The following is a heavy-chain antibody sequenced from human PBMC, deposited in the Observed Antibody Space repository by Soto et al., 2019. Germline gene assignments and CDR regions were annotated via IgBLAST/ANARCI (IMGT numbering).Heavy chain of an antibody. D-gene: IGHD6-13*01. CDR2: TYYRSKWYY. CDR3: ARDPVTAADYFDY. CDR1: GDSVSSNSAT. Sequence: PSETLSLTCAISGDSVSSNSATWNLIRQSPSRGLEWLGRTYYRSKWYYDYAVSVKSRITINPDTSKNQFSLQLNSATPEDTAVYYCARDPVTAADYFDYWGPGTLVTVSS. V-gene: IGHV6-1*01. J-gene: IGHJ4*02.